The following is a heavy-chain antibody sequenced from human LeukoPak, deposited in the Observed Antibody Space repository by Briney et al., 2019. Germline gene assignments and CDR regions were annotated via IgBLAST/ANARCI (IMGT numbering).Heavy chain of an antibody. CDR3: ARHTSGSPWDAIDV. CDR1: GYSLTSHW. CDR2: IYPGDSDT. Sequence: GESLKISCTGSGYSLTSHWIAWVRQMPGKGLEWLGIIYPGDSDTRYSPSFQGQVTISADKSINTAYLQWSSLKTSATAMYYCARHTSGSPWDAIDVWGQGTKVTVSS. V-gene: IGHV5-51*01. J-gene: IGHJ6*02. D-gene: IGHD2-15*01.